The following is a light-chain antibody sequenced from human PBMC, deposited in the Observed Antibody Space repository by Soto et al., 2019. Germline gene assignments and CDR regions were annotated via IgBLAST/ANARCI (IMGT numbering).Light chain of an antibody. CDR1: QSIDNW. Sequence: DIPMTQSPSTLSPSVGDRVTITCRASQSIDNWLAWYQKKPGKAPKLLIYAASTLETVLRSRFSGCGSWTEFTRFVKSLQRDDGATYYFDQVSSYSTFGQVTKVEI. V-gene: IGKV1-5*01. J-gene: IGKJ1*01. CDR2: AAS. CDR3: DQVSSYST.